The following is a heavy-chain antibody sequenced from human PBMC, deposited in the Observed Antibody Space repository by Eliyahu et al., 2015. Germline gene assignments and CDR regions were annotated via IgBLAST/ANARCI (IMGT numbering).Heavy chain of an antibody. CDR2: TYYTSEWNF. V-gene: IGHV6-1*02. D-gene: IGHD5-12*01. CDR3: TRGWLRSHFDP. Sequence: QLQQSGPGLVMPXQTLSLXCXXXGXXVSTNGWNWIRQSPSRGLEWLGRTYYTSEWNFDYAVSVKSRITINPDTSRNQFSLQLYSATPEDTAVYYCTRGWLRSHFDPWGQGTLVIVS. J-gene: IGHJ5*02. CDR1: GXXVSTNG.